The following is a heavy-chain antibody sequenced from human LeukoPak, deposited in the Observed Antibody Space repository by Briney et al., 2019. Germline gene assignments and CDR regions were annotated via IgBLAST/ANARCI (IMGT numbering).Heavy chain of an antibody. D-gene: IGHD2-2*01. J-gene: IGHJ5*02. CDR2: INPYSGGT. V-gene: IGHV1-2*02. CDR3: ARNGVNCTSTTCYPPGDWFDP. CDR1: GYTFTGYY. Sequence: ASVKVSCKASGYTFTGYYMHWVRQAPGQGLEWMGWINPYSGGTEYAQKFQGRVTMTRDTSISTAYMELSRLRSDDTAVYYCARNGVNCTSTTCYPPGDWFDPWGQGTLVTVSS.